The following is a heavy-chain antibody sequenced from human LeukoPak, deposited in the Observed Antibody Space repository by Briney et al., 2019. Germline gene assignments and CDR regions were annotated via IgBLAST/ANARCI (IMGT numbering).Heavy chain of an antibody. Sequence: GGSLRLSCAASGFTFSSYDMHWVRQATGEGLEWVSSIGAAGDTYYAGSVKGRFTISRENAKNSLYLQMNSLRAGDTAVYYCARDLRAYGMDIWGQGTTVTVSS. CDR1: GFTFSSYD. V-gene: IGHV3-13*01. D-gene: IGHD4-17*01. J-gene: IGHJ6*02. CDR3: ARDLRAYGMDI. CDR2: IGAAGDT.